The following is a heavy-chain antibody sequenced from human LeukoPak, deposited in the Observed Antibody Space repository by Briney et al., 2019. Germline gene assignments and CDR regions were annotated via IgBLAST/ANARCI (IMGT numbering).Heavy chain of an antibody. V-gene: IGHV3-23*01. CDR1: GFTFSSYA. CDR3: AKGEYYYDSSGYSDY. D-gene: IGHD3-22*01. CDR2: ISGSGGST. Sequence: PGGSLRLSCAASGFTFSSYAMSWVRQAPGKGLEWVSAISGSGGSTYYADSVKGRSTISRDNSKNTLYLQMNSLRAEDTAVYYCAKGEYYYDSSGYSDYWGQGTLVTVSS. J-gene: IGHJ4*02.